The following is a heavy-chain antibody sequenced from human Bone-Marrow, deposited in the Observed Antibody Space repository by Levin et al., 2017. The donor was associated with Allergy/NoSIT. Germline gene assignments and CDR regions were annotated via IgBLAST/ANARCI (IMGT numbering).Heavy chain of an antibody. CDR3: ARHVSGSYSSGWFDP. CDR2: IYSTGST. Sequence: SCTVSGGSISSYYWSWIRQSPGKGLEWIGYIYSTGSTDYNPSLKSRVTILVDTSKNQFSLKVTSVTAADTAVYYCARHVSGSYSSGWFDPWGQGTLVTVSS. D-gene: IGHD1-26*01. J-gene: IGHJ5*02. V-gene: IGHV4-59*01. CDR1: GGSISSYY.